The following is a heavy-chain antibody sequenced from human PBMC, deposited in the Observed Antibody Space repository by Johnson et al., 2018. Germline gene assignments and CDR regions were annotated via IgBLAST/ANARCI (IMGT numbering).Heavy chain of an antibody. CDR3: ATSPEGRSIPSSYYYYMDV. Sequence: QVQLQESGPGLVKPSETLSLTCTVSGGPISSYYWNWIRQPPGKGLEWIGYIYNTGSTSYNPSLRRRVIISLDTSTNQFSLRLTSVTAADPAVSYFATSPEGRSIPSSYYYYMDVWGKGTTVTVSS. J-gene: IGHJ6*03. CDR2: IYNTGST. V-gene: IGHV4-59*03. CDR1: GGPISSYY. D-gene: IGHD2-2*02.